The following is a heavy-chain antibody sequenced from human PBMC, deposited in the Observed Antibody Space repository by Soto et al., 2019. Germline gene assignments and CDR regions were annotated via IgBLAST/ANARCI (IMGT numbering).Heavy chain of an antibody. D-gene: IGHD2-21*02. Sequence: PGGSLRLSCAASGFTFSSYAMSWVRQAPGKGLECFSAISVSVGSIYYADSVKGRFTISRDNSKNTLYLQMNSLRAEDTAVFYCAKGDLPADYYYYYMDVWGKGTTVTVSS. V-gene: IGHV3-23*01. CDR2: ISVSVGSI. CDR1: GFTFSSYA. CDR3: AKGDLPADYYYYYMDV. J-gene: IGHJ6*03.